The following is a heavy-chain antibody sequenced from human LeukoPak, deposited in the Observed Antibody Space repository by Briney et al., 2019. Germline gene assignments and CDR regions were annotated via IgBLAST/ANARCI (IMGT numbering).Heavy chain of an antibody. D-gene: IGHD6-13*01. CDR2: INHSGST. V-gene: IGHV4-34*01. CDR1: GGSFSGYY. J-gene: IGHJ2*01. Sequence: SEPLSLTCAVSGGSFSGYYWSWIRQPPGKGLEWIGEINHSGSTNYNPSLKSRVTISVDTSKNQFSLKLSSVTAADTAVYYCARGGGGIAAAGRAAGWYFDLWGRGTLVTVSS. CDR3: ARGGGGIAAAGRAAGWYFDL.